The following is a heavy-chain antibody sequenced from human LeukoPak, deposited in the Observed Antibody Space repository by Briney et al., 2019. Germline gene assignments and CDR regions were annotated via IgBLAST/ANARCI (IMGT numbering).Heavy chain of an antibody. V-gene: IGHV4-39*07. Sequence: SETLSLTCTVSGGSISNYYWGWIRQPPGKGLEWIGSISHSGSTYYNSSLKSRVTISLDTSKNQFSLKLNSVTAADTAVYYCARDSWLLHIDFWGQGILVTVSS. CDR3: ARDSWLLHIDF. D-gene: IGHD5-12*01. J-gene: IGHJ4*02. CDR1: GGSISNYY. CDR2: ISHSGST.